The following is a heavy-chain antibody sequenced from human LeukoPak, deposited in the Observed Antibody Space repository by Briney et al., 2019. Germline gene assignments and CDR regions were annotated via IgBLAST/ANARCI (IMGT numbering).Heavy chain of an antibody. CDR3: ARNKKNYYGPRGHGPNWFDP. V-gene: IGHV4-34*01. CDR1: GGSFSGYY. Sequence: PSETLSLTCAVYGGSFSGYYWSWIRQPPGKGLEWIGEINHSGSTNYNPSLKSRVTISVDTSKNQFSLKLSSVTAADTAVYYCARNKKNYYGPRGHGPNWFDPWGRGTLVTVSS. CDR2: INHSGST. D-gene: IGHD3-10*01. J-gene: IGHJ5*02.